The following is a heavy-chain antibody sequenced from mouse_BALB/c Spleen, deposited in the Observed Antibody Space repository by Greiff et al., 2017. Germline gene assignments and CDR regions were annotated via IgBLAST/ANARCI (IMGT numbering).Heavy chain of an antibody. CDR2: ISTYYGDA. D-gene: IGHD2-14*01. V-gene: IGHV1S137*01. CDR3: ASRYDGAMDY. J-gene: IGHJ4*01. Sequence: QGQLKQSGAELVRPGVSVKISCKGSGYTFTDYAMHWVKQSHAKSLEWIGVISTYYGDASYNQKFKGKATMTVDKSSSTAYMELARLTSEDSAIYYCASRYDGAMDYWGQGTSVTVSS. CDR1: GYTFTDYA.